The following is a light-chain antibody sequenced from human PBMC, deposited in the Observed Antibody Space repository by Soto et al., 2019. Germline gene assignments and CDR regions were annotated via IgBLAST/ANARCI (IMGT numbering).Light chain of an antibody. CDR3: QQYNSYPWT. CDR1: QITSSR. CDR2: DAS. J-gene: IGKJ1*01. V-gene: IGKV1-5*01. Sequence: EIQMTQSPSSLAAFVGDGVSIXCRASQITSSRLAWYQQTPAKAPKLLMYDASSLESGVPPSFSGSGSATEFTLTISSLQPDDFATYYGQQYNSYPWTFGQGTKVDIK.